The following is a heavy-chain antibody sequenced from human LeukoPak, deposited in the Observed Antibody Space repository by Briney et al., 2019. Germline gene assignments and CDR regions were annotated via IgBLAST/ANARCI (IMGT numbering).Heavy chain of an antibody. CDR2: ISNSGGTI. V-gene: IGHV3-48*03. J-gene: IGHJ3*01. CDR1: GFIFSSYE. CDR3: ARGFRAFDF. Sequence: GGSLRLSCTTSGFIFSSYEMNWVRQAPGKGLEWISYISNSGGTIYYADSVKGRFTISRDNANNSLCLQMNSLRAEDTAVYYCARGFRAFDFWAQGTVVTVSS.